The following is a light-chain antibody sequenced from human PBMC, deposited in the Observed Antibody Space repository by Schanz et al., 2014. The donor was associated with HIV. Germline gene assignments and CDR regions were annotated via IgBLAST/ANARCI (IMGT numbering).Light chain of an antibody. CDR3: QHYGTSLRT. CDR1: QTVSSNS. J-gene: IGKJ1*01. V-gene: IGKV3-20*01. Sequence: EIVLTQSPVILSLSPGERATLSCRASQTVSSNSLGWYQQKRGQVPRLLIYSASRRANGIPDRFSGSGSGTDFTLTISRLEPEDFAVYYCQHYGTSLRTFGQGTKVEIK. CDR2: SAS.